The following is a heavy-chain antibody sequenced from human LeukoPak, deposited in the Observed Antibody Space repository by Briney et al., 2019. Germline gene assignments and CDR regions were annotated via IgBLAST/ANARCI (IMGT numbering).Heavy chain of an antibody. V-gene: IGHV1-46*01. D-gene: IGHD6-13*01. Sequence: ASVKVSCKASGYTFTSYYMHWVRQAPGQGLEWMGIINPSDGSTSYAQKFQGRVTMTRDTSTSTVYMELSSLRSEDTAVYYCASTGGRIAAAGRAICDYWGQGTLVTVSS. CDR2: INPSDGST. CDR3: ASTGGRIAAAGRAICDY. J-gene: IGHJ4*02. CDR1: GYTFTSYY.